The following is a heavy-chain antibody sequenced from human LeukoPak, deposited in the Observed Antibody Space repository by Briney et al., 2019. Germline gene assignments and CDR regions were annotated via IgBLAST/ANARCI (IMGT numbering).Heavy chain of an antibody. CDR1: GFTFSSYG. J-gene: IGHJ4*02. Sequence: PGGSLRLSCAASGFTFSSYGMHWVRQAPGKGLEWVAVIWYDGSNKYYADSVKGRFTISRDNSKNTLYLQMNSLRAEDTAVYYCAKDNGGCDGELECWGQGTLVNVSS. CDR3: AKDNGGCDGELEC. V-gene: IGHV3-33*06. D-gene: IGHD5-12*01. CDR2: IWYDGSNK.